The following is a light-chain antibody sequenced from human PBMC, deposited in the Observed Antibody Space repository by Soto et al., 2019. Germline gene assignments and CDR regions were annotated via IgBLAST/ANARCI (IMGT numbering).Light chain of an antibody. CDR2: EAS. Sequence: EIVLTQSPATLSLSPGERATLSCRASQSVSSYLAWYQQKPGQAPRLLMYEASTRDTGIPARFSGGGSGTDFTLTISSLEPEDFAVYYCQQRSDWAWTFGQGTKVEIK. J-gene: IGKJ1*01. CDR3: QQRSDWAWT. V-gene: IGKV3-11*01. CDR1: QSVSSY.